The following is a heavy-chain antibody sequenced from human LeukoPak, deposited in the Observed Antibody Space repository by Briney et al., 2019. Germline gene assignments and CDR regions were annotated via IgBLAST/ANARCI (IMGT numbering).Heavy chain of an antibody. Sequence: GGSLRLSCAASGFTFSSYAMSWVRQAPGKGLEWVSAISGSGGSTYYADSVKGRFTVSRDNSKNTLYLQMNSLRAEDTAVYYCAKDPYCSGGSCQNDAFDIWGQGTMVTASS. D-gene: IGHD2-15*01. CDR1: GFTFSSYA. CDR2: ISGSGGST. CDR3: AKDPYCSGGSCQNDAFDI. J-gene: IGHJ3*02. V-gene: IGHV3-23*01.